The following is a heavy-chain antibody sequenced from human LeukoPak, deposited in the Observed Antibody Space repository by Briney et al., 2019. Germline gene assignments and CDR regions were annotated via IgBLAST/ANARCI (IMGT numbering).Heavy chain of an antibody. Sequence: SETLSLTCTVSGGSISSSSYYWGWIRQPPGKGLEWIGSIYYSGSTYYNPSLKSRVTISVDTSKNQFSLKLSSVTAADTAVYYCARRPGYFFDYWGQGTLVTVSS. CDR2: IYYSGST. D-gene: IGHD1-1*01. J-gene: IGHJ4*02. CDR3: ARRPGYFFDY. CDR1: GGSISSSSYY. V-gene: IGHV4-39*07.